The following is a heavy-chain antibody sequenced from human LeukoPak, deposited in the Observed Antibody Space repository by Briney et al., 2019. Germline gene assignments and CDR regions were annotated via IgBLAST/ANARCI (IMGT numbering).Heavy chain of an antibody. J-gene: IGHJ3*02. CDR2: IYTSGST. CDR1: GGSISSGSYY. V-gene: IGHV4-61*02. D-gene: IGHD3-10*01. Sequence: SETLSLTCTVSGGSISSGSYYWSWIRQPAGKGLEWIGRIYTSGSTNYNPSLKSRVTLSVDTSKNQFSLKLSSVTAADTAVYYCARDPSQYGSGARGAFDIWGPGTMVTVSS. CDR3: ARDPSQYGSGARGAFDI.